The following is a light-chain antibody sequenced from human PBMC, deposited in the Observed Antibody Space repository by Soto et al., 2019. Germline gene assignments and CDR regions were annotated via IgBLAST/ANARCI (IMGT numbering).Light chain of an antibody. V-gene: IGKV3-20*01. CDR1: QSVTSSY. Sequence: EIVLTQSPGTLSLSPGERATLSCRASQSVTSSYLAWYQQKPGQAPRLLMYGASIRTSGIPDRFSGSGSGGDLSLSTGSLEIEDFAVYYGHQYVRCPLTFGRGPEVDIK. CDR2: GAS. CDR3: HQYVRCPLT. J-gene: IGKJ1*01.